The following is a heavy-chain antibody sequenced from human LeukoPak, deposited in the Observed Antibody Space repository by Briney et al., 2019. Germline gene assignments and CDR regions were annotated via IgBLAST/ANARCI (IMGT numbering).Heavy chain of an antibody. D-gene: IGHD3-16*01. CDR3: AREWGVYDY. CDR1: GYTFTSYG. J-gene: IGHJ4*02. V-gene: IGHV1-18*01. CDR2: ISAYNGNT. Sequence: ASVKVSCKASGYTFTSYGISWVRQAPGQGLEWMGWISAYNGNTNYAQKFQGRVTITADESTSTAYMELSSLRSEDTAVYYCAREWGVYDYWGQGTLVTVSS.